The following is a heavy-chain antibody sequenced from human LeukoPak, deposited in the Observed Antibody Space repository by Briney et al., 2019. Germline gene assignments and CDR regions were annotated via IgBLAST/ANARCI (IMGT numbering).Heavy chain of an antibody. CDR1: GGSISSASYY. CDR2: IYYTGSN. CDR3: ARDKVVVVARQWHYFDY. D-gene: IGHD2-15*01. Sequence: PSETLSLTCTVSGGSISSASYYWGWIRQPPGKGLGWIGSIYYTGSNYYNPSLKSRVTISVDTSKNQFSLKLSSVTAADTAVYYCARDKVVVVARQWHYFDYWGQGTLVTVSS. V-gene: IGHV4-39*07. J-gene: IGHJ4*02.